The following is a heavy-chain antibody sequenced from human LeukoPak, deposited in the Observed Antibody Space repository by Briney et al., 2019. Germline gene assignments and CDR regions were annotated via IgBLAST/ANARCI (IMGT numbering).Heavy chain of an antibody. CDR3: ARTRYGAVAGLFD. CDR1: GGSFSGYY. V-gene: IGHV4-34*01. Sequence: SETLSLTCAVYGGSFSGYYWSWIRQPPGKGLEWIGEINHSGSTNYNPSLKSRVTISVDTSKNQFSLKLSSVTAADTAVYYCARTRYGAVAGLFDWGQGTLVTVSS. J-gene: IGHJ4*02. CDR2: INHSGST. D-gene: IGHD6-19*01.